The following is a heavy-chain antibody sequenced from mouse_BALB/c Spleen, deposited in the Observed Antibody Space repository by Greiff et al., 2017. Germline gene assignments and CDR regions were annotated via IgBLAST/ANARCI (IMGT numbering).Heavy chain of an antibody. CDR1: GDSITSGY. Sequence: EVKVVESGPSLVKPSQTLSLTCSVTGDSITSGYWNWIRKFPGNKLEYMGYISYSGSTYYNPSLKSRISITRDTSKNQYYLQLNSVTTEDTATYYCARFYYGSRYFDYWGQGTTLTVSS. J-gene: IGHJ2*01. CDR2: ISYSGST. V-gene: IGHV3-8*02. CDR3: ARFYYGSRYFDY. D-gene: IGHD1-1*01.